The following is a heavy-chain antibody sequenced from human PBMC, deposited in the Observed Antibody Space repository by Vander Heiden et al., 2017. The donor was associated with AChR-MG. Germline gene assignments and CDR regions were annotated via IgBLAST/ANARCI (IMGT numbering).Heavy chain of an antibody. V-gene: IGHV3-30*18. Sequence: QVQLVESGGGVVQPGRSLRLSCAASGFTFTSYGMHWVRQAPGKGLEWVAFISYDGSNKYYADSVKGRFTISRDNSKNTLYLKMNSLRAEDTAVYYCAKDSRYCSSTSCYTRPYYFDYWGQGTLVTVSS. CDR1: GFTFTSYG. J-gene: IGHJ4*02. CDR3: AKDSRYCSSTSCYTRPYYFDY. D-gene: IGHD2-2*02. CDR2: ISYDGSNK.